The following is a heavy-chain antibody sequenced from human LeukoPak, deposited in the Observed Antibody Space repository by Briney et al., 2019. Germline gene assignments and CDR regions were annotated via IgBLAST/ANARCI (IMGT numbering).Heavy chain of an antibody. CDR3: ARQEVGYSYGRYNYFDY. CDR2: IYPGDSAT. J-gene: IGHJ4*02. CDR1: GYSFTSYW. Sequence: GESLKISCKGSGYSFTSYWIGWVRQMPGKRLEWMGIIYPGDSATRYSPSFQGQVTISADKSISTAYLQWSSLKASDTAMYYCARQEVGYSYGRYNYFDYWGQGTLVTVSS. D-gene: IGHD5-18*01. V-gene: IGHV5-51*01.